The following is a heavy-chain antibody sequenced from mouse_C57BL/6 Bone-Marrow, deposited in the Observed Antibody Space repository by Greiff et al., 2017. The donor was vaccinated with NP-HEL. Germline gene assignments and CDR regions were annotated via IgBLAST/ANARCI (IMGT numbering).Heavy chain of an antibody. D-gene: IGHD1-1*01. CDR3: ARDWDYYYGSSSFAY. Sequence: VKLQESGPGLVQPSQSLSITCTVSGFSLTSYGVHWVRQSPGKGLEWLGVIWSGGSTDYNAAFISRLSISKDNSKSQVFFKMNSLQADDTAIYYCARDWDYYYGSSSFAYWGQGTLVTVSA. CDR2: IWSGGST. V-gene: IGHV2-2*01. J-gene: IGHJ3*01. CDR1: GFSLTSYG.